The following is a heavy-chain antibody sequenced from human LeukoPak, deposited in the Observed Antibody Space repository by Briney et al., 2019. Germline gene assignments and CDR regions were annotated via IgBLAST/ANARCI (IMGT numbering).Heavy chain of an antibody. J-gene: IGHJ4*02. D-gene: IGHD6-19*01. V-gene: IGHV3-21*06. CDR1: GFSFSNAW. CDR2: IGPTGADR. Sequence: NAGGSLRLSCAASGFSFSNAWMSWVRQAPGKGLEWVASIGPTGADRYHADSIKGRFTISRDNANNFLYLQMNSLRAEDTAVYYCATETSGRHHDYWGQGTLLTVSS. CDR3: ATETSGRHHDY.